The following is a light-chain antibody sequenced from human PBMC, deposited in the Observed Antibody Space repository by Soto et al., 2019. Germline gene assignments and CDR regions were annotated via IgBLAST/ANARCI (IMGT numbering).Light chain of an antibody. V-gene: IGKV3-20*01. CDR2: GAS. CDR1: QSISSSF. J-gene: IGKJ5*01. CDR3: QQYDHPPIT. Sequence: SRGRIAYLTCGASQSISSSFLAWYQQKPGQAPRLLIYGASSRATCIPDRFRGTGSETDFTLTISSLEPEDFVVYYSQQYDHPPITFGQGTRLEIK.